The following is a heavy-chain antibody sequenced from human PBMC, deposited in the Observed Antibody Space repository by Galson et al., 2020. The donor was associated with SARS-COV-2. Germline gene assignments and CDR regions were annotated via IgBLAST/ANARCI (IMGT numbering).Heavy chain of an antibody. D-gene: IGHD6-6*01. CDR1: GFTLSSYW. J-gene: IGHJ4*02. V-gene: IGHV3-74*01. CDR3: ARGMSFGFVAALDY. CDR2: INSDGSST. Sequence: GESLKISCAGSGFTLSSYWMHWVRQAPGKGLGWVSRINSDGSSTSYADSVKGRFTISRDNAKNTLYLQMNSLGAEDTAVYYCARGMSFGFVAALDYWGQGTLVTVSS.